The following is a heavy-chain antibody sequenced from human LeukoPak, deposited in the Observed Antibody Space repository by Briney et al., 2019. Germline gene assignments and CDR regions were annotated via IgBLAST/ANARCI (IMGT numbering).Heavy chain of an antibody. J-gene: IGHJ5*02. CDR2: ISGSSGTT. CDR3: AKGCSGGSCYSWFDP. V-gene: IGHV3-23*01. Sequence: GGSLRLSCAASGFTFSSYAMSWVRKAPGKGLEWVSSISGSSGTTYYADSVKGRFTSSRDNSKNTLYLQMNSLRAEDTAVYYCAKGCSGGSCYSWFDPWGQGTLVTVSS. D-gene: IGHD2-15*01. CDR1: GFTFSSYA.